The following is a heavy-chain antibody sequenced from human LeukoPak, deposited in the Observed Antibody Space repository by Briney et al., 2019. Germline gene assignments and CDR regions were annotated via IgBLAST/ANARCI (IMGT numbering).Heavy chain of an antibody. D-gene: IGHD2-2*01. J-gene: IGHJ3*02. CDR1: GGSISSSSYY. Sequence: SETLSLTCTVSGGSISSSSYYWGWIRQPPGKGLEWIGEINHSGSTNYNPSLKSRVTISVDTSKNQFSLKLSSVTAADTAVYYCARLPAAMTGDAFDIWGQGTMVTVSS. CDR2: INHSGST. CDR3: ARLPAAMTGDAFDI. V-gene: IGHV4-39*07.